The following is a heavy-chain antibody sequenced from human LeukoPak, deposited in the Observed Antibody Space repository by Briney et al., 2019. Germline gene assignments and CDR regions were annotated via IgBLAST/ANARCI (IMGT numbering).Heavy chain of an antibody. CDR3: ARDGTESRSYAFDI. V-gene: IGHV3-48*01. CDR1: GVTFSSDS. CDR2: ISSSSTI. J-gene: IGHJ3*02. D-gene: IGHD1-26*01. Sequence: GGSLRLSCAASGVTFSSDSMNWVRQAPGKGLEWVSYISSSSTIYYADSVKGRFTISRDNAKNSLYLQMNSLRAEDTAVYYCARDGTESRSYAFDIWGQGTMVTVSS.